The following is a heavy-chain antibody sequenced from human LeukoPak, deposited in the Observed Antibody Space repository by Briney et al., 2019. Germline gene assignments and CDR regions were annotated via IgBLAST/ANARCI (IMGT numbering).Heavy chain of an antibody. J-gene: IGHJ6*04. CDR2: INPNSGGT. V-gene: IGHV1-2*02. D-gene: IGHD3-10*01. CDR3: ARDGEGRWPPGGYSDGMAV. Sequence: ASVKVSCKASGYTFTGYYMHWVRQAPGQGLEWMGWINPNSGGTNYAQKFQGRVTMTRDTSISTAYMELRSLRSDDTAVYYCARDGEGRWPPGGYSDGMAVWAKGTTVTVSS. CDR1: GYTFTGYY.